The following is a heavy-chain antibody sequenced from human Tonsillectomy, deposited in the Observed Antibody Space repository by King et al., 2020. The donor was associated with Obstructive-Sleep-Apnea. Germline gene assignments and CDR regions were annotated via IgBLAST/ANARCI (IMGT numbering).Heavy chain of an antibody. CDR2: ITPIFGTA. D-gene: IGHD3-22*01. CDR3: ARDLGYYDSSGWEPVAFDY. V-gene: IGHV1-69*01. Sequence: QLVQSGAEVKKPGSSVKVSCKASGGAFSTYAISWVRQAPGQGLEWMGGITPIFGTANYAQKFQGRVTITADESTRTAYMELSSLRSEDTAVYYCARDLGYYDSSGWEPVAFDYWGQGTLVTVSS. CDR1: GGAFSTYA. J-gene: IGHJ4*02.